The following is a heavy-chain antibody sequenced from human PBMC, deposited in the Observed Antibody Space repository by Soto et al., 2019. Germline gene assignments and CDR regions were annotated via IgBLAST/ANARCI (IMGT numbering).Heavy chain of an antibody. CDR2: IYYSGST. V-gene: IGHV4-61*01. Sequence: SETLPLTCTVSWGSVSSGSYYCIFIRQPPGKGLEWIGYIYYSGSTNYNPSLKSRVTISVDTSKNQFSLKLSSVTAADTAVYYCARVSSGWDNWFDPWGQGTLVTVSS. D-gene: IGHD6-19*01. J-gene: IGHJ5*02. CDR3: ARVSSGWDNWFDP. CDR1: WGSVSSGSYY.